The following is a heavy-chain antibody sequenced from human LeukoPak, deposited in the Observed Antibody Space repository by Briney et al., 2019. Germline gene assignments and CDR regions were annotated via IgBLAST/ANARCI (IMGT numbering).Heavy chain of an antibody. CDR3: ASMDCSSTSCYMGPFDY. CDR2: IIPIFGTA. V-gene: IGHV1-69*13. J-gene: IGHJ4*02. D-gene: IGHD2-2*02. CDR1: GGTFSSYA. Sequence: SVKVSCKASGGTFSSYAISWVRQAPGQGLEWMGGIIPIFGTANYAQKFQGRVTITADESTSTAYMELSSLRSEDTAVYYCASMDCSSTSCYMGPFDYWGQGTLVTVSS.